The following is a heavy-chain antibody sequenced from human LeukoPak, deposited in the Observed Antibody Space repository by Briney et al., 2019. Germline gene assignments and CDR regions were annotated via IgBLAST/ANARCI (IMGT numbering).Heavy chain of an antibody. CDR2: ISYDRSNK. CDR3: AELGITMIGGV. CDR1: GFTFSSYG. Sequence: PGGSLRLSCAASGFTFSSYGMHWVRQAPGKGLEWVAVISYDRSNKYYADSVKGRFTISRDNSKNTLYLQMNSLRAEDTAVYYCAELGITMIGGVWGKGTTVTISS. J-gene: IGHJ6*04. D-gene: IGHD3-10*02. V-gene: IGHV3-30*18.